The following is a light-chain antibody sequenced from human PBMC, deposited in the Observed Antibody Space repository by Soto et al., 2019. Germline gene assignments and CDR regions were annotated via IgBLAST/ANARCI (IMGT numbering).Light chain of an antibody. V-gene: IGKV1-6*01. CDR1: QDIRSD. CDR2: AAS. CDR3: LQDYNYPLT. Sequence: ASQMTQFPSSLSASVGDRVTITCRASQDIRSDLGWYQQRPGKAPKLLIYAASSLQTGVPSRFSGSGSGTDFTLTISSLQPEDFATYYSLQDYNYPLTFGGGTKVDIK. J-gene: IGKJ4*01.